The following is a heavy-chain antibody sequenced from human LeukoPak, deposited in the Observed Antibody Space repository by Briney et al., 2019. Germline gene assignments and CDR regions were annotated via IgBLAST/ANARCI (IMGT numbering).Heavy chain of an antibody. CDR3: ARDAVDTANAV. CDR1: GFTFTTYW. CDR2: INSDGSIT. V-gene: IGHV3-74*01. D-gene: IGHD5-18*01. J-gene: IGHJ6*02. Sequence: GGSLRLSCAASGFTFTTYWIHRVRQAPGKGLVWVSHINSDGSITSYADSVKGRFTISRDNAKNTLYLQMNSLRAEDTAVYYCARDAVDTANAVWGQGTTVTVSS.